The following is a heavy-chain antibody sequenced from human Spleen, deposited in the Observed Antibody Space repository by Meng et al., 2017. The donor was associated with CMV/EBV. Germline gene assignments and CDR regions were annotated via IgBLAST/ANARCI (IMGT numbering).Heavy chain of an antibody. Sequence: SLKISCAASGFTFDEYAMHWVRQAPGKGLEWVSGINWNSASIGYADSVKGRFTISRDNAKNSLYLQMNSLRAEDTALYYCAKERRSPEYYYYGMDVWGQGTTVTVSS. CDR3: AKERRSPEYYYYGMDV. V-gene: IGHV3-9*01. CDR1: GFTFDEYA. CDR2: INWNSASI. J-gene: IGHJ6*02.